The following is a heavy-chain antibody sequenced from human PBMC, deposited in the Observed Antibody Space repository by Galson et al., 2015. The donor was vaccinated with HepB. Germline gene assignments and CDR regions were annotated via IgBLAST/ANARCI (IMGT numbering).Heavy chain of an antibody. CDR1: GFTFSSFS. CDR3: AKDQERFGDLSKGYFDS. D-gene: IGHD3-10*01. J-gene: IGHJ4*02. CDR2: IRYDGSNR. Sequence: SLRLSCAASGFTFSSFSIHWVRQAPGKGLEWVAFIRYDGSNRYYADSVTGRFTISRDNSKNTVYLQMNSLRGEDTALYYCAKDQERFGDLSKGYFDSWGQGSLVTVSS. V-gene: IGHV3-30*02.